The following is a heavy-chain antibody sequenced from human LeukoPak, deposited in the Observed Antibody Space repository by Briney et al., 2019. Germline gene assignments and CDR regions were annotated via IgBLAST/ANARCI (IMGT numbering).Heavy chain of an antibody. V-gene: IGHV3-23*01. D-gene: IGHD6-6*01. J-gene: IGHJ4*02. CDR3: AKILADSSSGY. Sequence: PGGSLRLSCATSGFTFSPYAMTWVRQAPGKGLGWVASISGSCRSRYYADCVKGRFTVSRDNSRNTLFLQMNSLRVEETAVYYCAKILADSSSGYWGQGTLVTVSS. CDR1: GFTFSPYA. CDR2: ISGSCRSR.